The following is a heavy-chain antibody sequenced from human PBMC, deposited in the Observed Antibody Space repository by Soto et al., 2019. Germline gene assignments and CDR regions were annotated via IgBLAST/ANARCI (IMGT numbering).Heavy chain of an antibody. CDR1: GGSISSGNYH. J-gene: IGHJ4*02. D-gene: IGHD6-6*01. CDR2: IYYTGNT. Sequence: SETLSLTCTVSGGSISSGNYHWGWIRQPPGKGLEWIGSIYYTGNTFYNPSLKSRVTISVDTSNTQFSLKLSSVTAADTAVYYCARGRGYSSSSPFDYWGQGTLVTVSS. CDR3: ARGRGYSSSSPFDY. V-gene: IGHV4-39*02.